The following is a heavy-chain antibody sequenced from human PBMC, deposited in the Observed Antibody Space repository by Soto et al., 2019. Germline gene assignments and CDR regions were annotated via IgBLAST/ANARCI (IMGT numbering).Heavy chain of an antibody. CDR1: GFTFSGYI. D-gene: IGHD6-6*01. V-gene: IGHV3-21*01. CDR3: AREGRPRNFDY. J-gene: IGHJ4*02. Sequence: GGSLRLSCAASGFTFSGYIMNWVRQAPGKGLEWVSSISSSSSYIYYAESVKGRFTISRDNAKNSLYLQMNSLRAEDTAVYYCAREGRPRNFDYWGQGTLVTVSS. CDR2: ISSSSSYI.